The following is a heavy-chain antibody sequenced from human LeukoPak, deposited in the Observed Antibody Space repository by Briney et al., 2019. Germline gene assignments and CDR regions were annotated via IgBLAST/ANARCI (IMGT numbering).Heavy chain of an antibody. V-gene: IGHV4-4*07. CDR1: GGSLSNDL. CDR2: IYTSGNT. Sequence: PSETLSLTCTVSGGSLSNDLWSWIRQPAGKGLEWIGRIYTSGNTNYNPSLKRRVTISVDTSRNQISLKLSSVTAADAALYYCARDGYTYGLRGFDMWGQGTMVTVSS. J-gene: IGHJ3*02. CDR3: ARDGYTYGLRGFDM. D-gene: IGHD5-18*01.